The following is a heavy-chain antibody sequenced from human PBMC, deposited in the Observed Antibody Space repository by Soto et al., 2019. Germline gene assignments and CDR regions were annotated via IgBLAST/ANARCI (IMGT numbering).Heavy chain of an antibody. CDR2: IYHSGST. CDR3: ARGSYPTRSSSWYYFDY. Sequence: PSETLSLTCAVSGGSISSGGYSWSWIRQPPGKGLEWIGYIYHSGSTYYNPSLKSRVTISVDRSKNQFSLKLSSVTAADTAVYYCARGSYPTRSSSWYYFDYWGQGTLVTVSS. D-gene: IGHD6-13*01. CDR1: GGSISSGGYS. J-gene: IGHJ4*02. V-gene: IGHV4-30-2*01.